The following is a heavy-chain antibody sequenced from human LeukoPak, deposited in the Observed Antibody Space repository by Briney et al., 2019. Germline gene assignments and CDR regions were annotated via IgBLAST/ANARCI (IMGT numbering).Heavy chain of an antibody. CDR2: ISGSGGST. J-gene: IGHJ4*02. CDR3: AKGEYSSSGAFDY. V-gene: IGHV3-23*01. CDR1: GFTFSSYA. Sequence: GGSLRLSCAASGFTFSSYAMSWVRQAPGKELEWVSAISGSGGSTYYADSVKGRFTISRDNSKNTLYLQMNSLRAEDTAVYYCAKGEYSSSGAFDYWGQGTLVTVSS. D-gene: IGHD6-6*01.